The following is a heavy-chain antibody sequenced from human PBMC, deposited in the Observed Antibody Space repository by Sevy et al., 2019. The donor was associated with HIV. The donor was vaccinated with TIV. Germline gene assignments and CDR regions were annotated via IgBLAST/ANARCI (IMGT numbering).Heavy chain of an antibody. J-gene: IGHJ5*02. CDR2: ISSSGSSI. D-gene: IGHD3-22*01. V-gene: IGHV3-48*03. Sequence: LSLTCAGSGFTFSSYDMNWVRQAPGKGLEWISKISSSGSSIYYADSVKGRFTIARDNAKNSLNLQMNSLRAEDTALYYCARNGGAYDTGFDPWGQGTLVTVSS. CDR3: ARNGGAYDTGFDP. CDR1: GFTFSSYD.